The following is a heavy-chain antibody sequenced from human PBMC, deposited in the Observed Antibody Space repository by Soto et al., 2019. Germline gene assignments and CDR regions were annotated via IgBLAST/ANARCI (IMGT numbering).Heavy chain of an antibody. D-gene: IGHD6-19*01. CDR3: AKEYSSPAAWFDP. Sequence: QVQLVQSGSEVKKTGASVKVSCKASGYTFTDYHIHWVRQAPGQGLEWMGWINPNTGATNYAQNFQGRVTMTRDTSVSTLYMELSRLKSDDTAVYYCAKEYSSPAAWFDPWGQGTLVTVSS. CDR2: INPNTGAT. CDR1: GYTFTDYH. J-gene: IGHJ5*02. V-gene: IGHV1-2*02.